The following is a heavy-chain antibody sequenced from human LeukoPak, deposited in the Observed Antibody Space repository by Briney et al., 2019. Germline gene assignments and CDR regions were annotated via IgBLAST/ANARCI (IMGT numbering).Heavy chain of an antibody. CDR1: GGSISSSSYY. Sequence: SETLSLTCTVSGGSISSSSYYWGWISQPPGKGLEWIGSIYYSGSTYYNPSLKSRVTISVDTSKNKFSLKLNSVTAADTAVYYCARPAYRGSYYDAFDIWGQGTMVTVSS. CDR3: ARPAYRGSYYDAFDI. J-gene: IGHJ3*02. CDR2: IYYSGST. D-gene: IGHD1-26*01. V-gene: IGHV4-39*01.